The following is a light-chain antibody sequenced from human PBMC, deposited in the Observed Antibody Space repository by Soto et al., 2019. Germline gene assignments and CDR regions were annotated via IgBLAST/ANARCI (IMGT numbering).Light chain of an antibody. CDR1: DSKIGSNS. J-gene: IGLJ3*02. CDR2: SND. CDR3: AAWDDILNGCV. Sequence: QSVLTQPPSASGTRGQRVTISCSGSDSKIGSNSVNWYQHLPGMAPKLLTHSNDHRPSGVADRFSGSKSGTSASLAISGLQSEDEADYYCAAWDDILNGCVFGGGTNLTVL. V-gene: IGLV1-44*01.